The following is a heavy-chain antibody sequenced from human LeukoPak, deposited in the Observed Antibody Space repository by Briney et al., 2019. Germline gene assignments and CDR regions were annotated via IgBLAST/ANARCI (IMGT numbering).Heavy chain of an antibody. V-gene: IGHV4-59*08. D-gene: IGHD6-19*01. CDR2: IYYSGST. Sequence: SETLSLTCTVSGGSISSYYWSWIRQPPGKGLGWIGFIYYSGSTSYNPSLKSRVTISVDTSKNHFSLKLSSVTAADTAVYYCARGRGIAVRSWGQGTLVTVSS. J-gene: IGHJ5*02. CDR3: ARGRGIAVRS. CDR1: GGSISSYY.